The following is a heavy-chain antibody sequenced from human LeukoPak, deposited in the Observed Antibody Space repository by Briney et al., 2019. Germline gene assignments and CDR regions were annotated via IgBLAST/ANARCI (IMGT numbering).Heavy chain of an antibody. CDR3: ATRLLYRKSFDY. Sequence: ASVKVSCKVSGYTLTELSMHWVRQAPGKGLEWMGGFDPEDGETIYAQKFQGRVTMTEDTSTETAYMELSSLRSEDTAVYYCATRLLYRKSFDYWGQGTLVTVSS. J-gene: IGHJ4*02. CDR2: FDPEDGET. CDR1: GYTLTELS. V-gene: IGHV1-24*01. D-gene: IGHD3-3*01.